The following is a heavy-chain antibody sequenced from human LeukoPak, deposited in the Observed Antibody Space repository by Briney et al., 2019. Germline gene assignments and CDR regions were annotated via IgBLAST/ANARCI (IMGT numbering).Heavy chain of an antibody. CDR3: AREPLYNNGWQRHFDS. Sequence: GRSLRLSCAASGFTFSSYAVHWVRQAPGKGLEWVAVISYDGSNKYYADSAKGRFTISRDNSKNTLYLQMNSLRAEDTAVYYCAREPLYNNGWQRHFDSWGQGTLVTVPS. V-gene: IGHV3-30-3*01. CDR1: GFTFSSYA. CDR2: ISYDGSNK. D-gene: IGHD6-19*01. J-gene: IGHJ4*02.